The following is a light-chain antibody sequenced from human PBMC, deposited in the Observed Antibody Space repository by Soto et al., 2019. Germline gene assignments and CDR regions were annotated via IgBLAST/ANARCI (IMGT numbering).Light chain of an antibody. CDR1: SSDVGGYNY. CDR3: SSYTSSSTPV. Sequence: QSALTQPASVSGSPGQSITISCTGTSSDVGGYNYVSWYQQHPGRAPKLMIYEVSNRPSGVSNRFSGSKSGTTASLTISGLQAEDEDDYYCSSYTSSSTPVFGGGTQLTVL. V-gene: IGLV2-14*01. J-gene: IGLJ3*02. CDR2: EVS.